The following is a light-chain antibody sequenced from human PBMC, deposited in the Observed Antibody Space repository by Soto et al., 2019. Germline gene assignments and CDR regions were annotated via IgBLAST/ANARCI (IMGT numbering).Light chain of an antibody. CDR3: NSYTRSSADV. Sequence: QSALTQPASVSESPGQSITISCTGTSSDIGAYNYVSWYQQLPGKAPKVMIYDVSNRPSGVSDRFSGSKSGNTASLTISGLQAEDEADYYCNSYTRSSADVFGTGTKLTVL. V-gene: IGLV2-14*03. CDR2: DVS. CDR1: SSDIGAYNY. J-gene: IGLJ1*01.